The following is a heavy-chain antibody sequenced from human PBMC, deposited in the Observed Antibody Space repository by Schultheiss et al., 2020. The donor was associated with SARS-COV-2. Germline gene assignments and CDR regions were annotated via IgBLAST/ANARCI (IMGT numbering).Heavy chain of an antibody. V-gene: IGHV4-4*08. CDR1: GASINNND. J-gene: IGHJ5*02. D-gene: IGHD2-8*02. Sequence: SETLSLTCSVAGASINNNDWGWIRQPPGKALEWIGYFGRTGTTKYNPSLASRVAVSVDTARNQFSLTLTSVIAADTAVYYCARRRSDGNWWLDTWGQGTLVTVSS. CDR2: FGRTGTT. CDR3: ARRRSDGNWWLDT.